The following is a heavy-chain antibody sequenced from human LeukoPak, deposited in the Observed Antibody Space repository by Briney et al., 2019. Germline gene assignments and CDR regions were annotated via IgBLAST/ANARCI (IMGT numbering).Heavy chain of an antibody. CDR1: GFTFDDYG. V-gene: IGHV3-20*04. CDR2: INWNGGST. CDR3: ARGDSSGWYPNWFDP. Sequence: GGSLRLPCAASGFTFDDYGMSWVRQAPGKGLEWVSGINWNGGSTGYADSVKGRFTISRDNAKNSLYLQMNSLRAEDTALYYCARGDSSGWYPNWFDPWGQGTLVTVSS. J-gene: IGHJ5*02. D-gene: IGHD6-19*01.